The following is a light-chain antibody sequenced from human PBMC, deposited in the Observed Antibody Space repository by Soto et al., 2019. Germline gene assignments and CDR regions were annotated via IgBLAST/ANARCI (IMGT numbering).Light chain of an antibody. CDR2: TAS. V-gene: IGKV1-39*01. J-gene: IGKJ1*01. CDR3: QQSYSRRRA. Sequence: DIQMTQSPSSLSASVGDRVTIACRASQSISSSVNWYQQKAGKAPNLLIYTASNLERGVPSRFSGSGSGTDFTLTISSLQREEFATYFCQQSYSRRRAFGQVTKVDIK. CDR1: QSISSS.